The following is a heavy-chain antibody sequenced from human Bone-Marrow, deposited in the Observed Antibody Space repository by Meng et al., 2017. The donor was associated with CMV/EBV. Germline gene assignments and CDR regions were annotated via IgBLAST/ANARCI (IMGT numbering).Heavy chain of an antibody. Sequence: ASVKVSCKASGYTFTSYYMHWVRQAPGQGLEWMGIINPSGGSTSYAQKFQGRVTMTRDTSTSTVYMELSSLRSDDTAVYYCASRYCSSTSCFPWGQGTLVTVSS. J-gene: IGHJ5*02. CDR1: GYTFTSYY. CDR2: INPSGGST. V-gene: IGHV1-46*01. CDR3: ASRYCSSTSCFP. D-gene: IGHD2-2*01.